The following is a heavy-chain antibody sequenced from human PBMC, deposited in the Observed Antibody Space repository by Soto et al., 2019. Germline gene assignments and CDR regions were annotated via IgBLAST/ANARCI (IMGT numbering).Heavy chain of an antibody. Sequence: GASVKVSCKVSGYTLTELSMYWVRQAPGKGLEWMGGFDPEDGETIYAQKFQGRVTMTEDTSTDTAYMELSSLRSEDTAVYYCATVGSPPWFGELFEYWGQGTLVTVSS. D-gene: IGHD3-10*01. CDR1: GYTLTELS. CDR2: FDPEDGET. CDR3: ATVGSPPWFGELFEY. V-gene: IGHV1-24*01. J-gene: IGHJ4*02.